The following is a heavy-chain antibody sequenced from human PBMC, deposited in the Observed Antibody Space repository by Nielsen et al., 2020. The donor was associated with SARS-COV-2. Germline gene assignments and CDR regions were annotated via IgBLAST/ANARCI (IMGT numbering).Heavy chain of an antibody. V-gene: IGHV3-30*04. Sequence: GGSLRLSCAASGFTFSSYVMHWVRQAPGKGLEWVAIISYDGSNKYYADSVKGRFTISRDNSKNTLYLQMNSLRAEDTAVYYCAKSRSSGWGYFDYWGQGALVTVSS. J-gene: IGHJ4*02. D-gene: IGHD6-19*01. CDR3: AKSRSSGWGYFDY. CDR2: ISYDGSNK. CDR1: GFTFSSYV.